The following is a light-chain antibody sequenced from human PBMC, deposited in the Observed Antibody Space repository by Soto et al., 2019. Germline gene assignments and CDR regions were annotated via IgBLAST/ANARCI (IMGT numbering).Light chain of an antibody. CDR3: QQLNSYPRT. J-gene: IGKJ1*01. Sequence: DLQLTQSPSSLSASVGDRVTVTCRASQGISSYLAWYQQKPGKAPKLLIYAASTLQSGVPSRFSGSGSGTEFTLTISSLQPEDFATYYCQQLNSYPRTFGQGTMVEIK. CDR1: QGISSY. V-gene: IGKV1-9*01. CDR2: AAS.